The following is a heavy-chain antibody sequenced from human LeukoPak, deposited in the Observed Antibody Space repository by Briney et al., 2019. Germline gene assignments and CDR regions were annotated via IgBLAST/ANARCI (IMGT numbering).Heavy chain of an antibody. CDR1: GGSLTGYY. J-gene: IGHJ4*02. D-gene: IGHD3-16*01. Sequence: SETLSLTCDVYGGSLTGYYWSWIRQAPGKGLEWIGEVHHSGRTLYNLSLMGRVTISVDTSKNQFSLWLNSVTAADTAVYYCARDDAHLGGTSFDSWGQGILVTVSS. CDR2: VHHSGRT. V-gene: IGHV4-34*01. CDR3: ARDDAHLGGTSFDS.